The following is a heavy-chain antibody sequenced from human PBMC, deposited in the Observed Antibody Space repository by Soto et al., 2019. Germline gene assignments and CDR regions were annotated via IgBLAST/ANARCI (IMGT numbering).Heavy chain of an antibody. Sequence: QVQLVESGGGVVQPGRSLRLSCAASGFTFSSYGMHWVRQAPGKGLEWVAVISYDGSNKYYADSVKGRFTISRDNCKNTLILLMNSWGGEDAVVYYCGGSYVSVHFDYWGQGTLVTVSS. J-gene: IGHJ4*02. CDR3: GGSYVSVHFDY. CDR1: GFTFSSYG. D-gene: IGHD5-18*01. V-gene: IGHV3-30*03. CDR2: ISYDGSNK.